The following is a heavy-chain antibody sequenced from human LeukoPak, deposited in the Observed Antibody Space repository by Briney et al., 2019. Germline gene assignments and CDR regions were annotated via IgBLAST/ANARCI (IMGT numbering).Heavy chain of an antibody. Sequence: PFETLSLTCTVSGGSISSYYWSWIRQPPGKGLEWIGYIYYSGSTNYNPSLKSRVTISVDTSKNQFSLKLSSVTAADTAVYYCATIWAAAGYNWFDPWGQGTLVTVSS. V-gene: IGHV4-59*01. CDR2: IYYSGST. CDR1: GGSISSYY. J-gene: IGHJ5*02. CDR3: ATIWAAAGYNWFDP. D-gene: IGHD6-13*01.